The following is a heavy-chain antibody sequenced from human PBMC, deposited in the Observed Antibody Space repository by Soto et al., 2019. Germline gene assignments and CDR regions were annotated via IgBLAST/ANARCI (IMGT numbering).Heavy chain of an antibody. CDR2: ISGSGGST. CDR3: AKDGEDGDYDYYGMDV. CDR1: GFTFSSYA. V-gene: IGHV3-23*01. D-gene: IGHD4-17*01. J-gene: IGHJ6*02. Sequence: EVQLLESGGGLVQPGGSLRLSCAASGFTFSSYAMSWVGQAPGKGLEWVSAISGSGGSTYYADSVKGRFTISRDNSKNTLYLQMNSLRAEDTAVYYCAKDGEDGDYDYYGMDVWGQGTTVTVSS.